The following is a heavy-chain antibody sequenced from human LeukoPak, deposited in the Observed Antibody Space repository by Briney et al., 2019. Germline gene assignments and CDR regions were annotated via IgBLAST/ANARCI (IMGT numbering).Heavy chain of an antibody. V-gene: IGHV4-28*01. CDR1: GDSISSNYW. J-gene: IGHJ3*02. CDR3: ARKGSGWYAFDI. Sequence: PSETLSLTCAVSGDSISSNYWWSWIRQSPEKGLGWIGHIYYSGSTHQNPSLQSRLPMSVDTSKNQFSLKLRSVTAVDTAVYYCARKGSGWYAFDIWGQGTAVTVSS. D-gene: IGHD6-13*01. CDR2: IYYSGST.